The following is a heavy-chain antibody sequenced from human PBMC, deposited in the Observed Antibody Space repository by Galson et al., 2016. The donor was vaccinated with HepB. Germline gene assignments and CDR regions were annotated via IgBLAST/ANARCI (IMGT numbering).Heavy chain of an antibody. CDR3: GRDLSYCCGDCYSGGFFDY. V-gene: IGHV4-59*01. Sequence: SETLSLTCTVSGGSISSYYWSWIRQPPGKGLEWIGYISYSGSTNYNPSLTSRVTISLDTSKNQFSLKLSSGTAADTAMYYCGRDLSYCCGDCYSGGFFDYWGQGTLVTVPS. J-gene: IGHJ4*02. D-gene: IGHD2-21*02. CDR1: GGSISSYY. CDR2: ISYSGST.